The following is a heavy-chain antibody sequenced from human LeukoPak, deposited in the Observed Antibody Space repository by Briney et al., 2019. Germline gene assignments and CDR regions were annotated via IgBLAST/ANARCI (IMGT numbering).Heavy chain of an antibody. D-gene: IGHD5-12*01. CDR2: INTNTGNP. Sequence: GASVKVSCKASGYTFTSNALGWVRQAPGQGLEWMGWINTNTGNPTYAQGFTGRFVFSLDTSVSTAYLQISSLKAEDTAVYYCARGLWLSGYDIDYWGQGTLVTVSS. CDR1: GYTFTSNA. CDR3: ARGLWLSGYDIDY. J-gene: IGHJ4*02. V-gene: IGHV7-4-1*02.